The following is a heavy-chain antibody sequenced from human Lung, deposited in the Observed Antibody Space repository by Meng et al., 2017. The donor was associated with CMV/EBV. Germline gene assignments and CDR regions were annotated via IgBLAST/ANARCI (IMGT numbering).Heavy chain of an antibody. Sequence: GESXKISXAASGFTFSSYAMHWVRQAPGKGLEWVAVISYDGSNKYYADSVKGRFTISRDNSKNTLYLQMNSLRAEDTAVYYCARDLRRELSGAFDIWGQGXMVTVSS. J-gene: IGHJ3*02. CDR2: ISYDGSNK. CDR1: GFTFSSYA. CDR3: ARDLRRELSGAFDI. D-gene: IGHD1-26*01. V-gene: IGHV3-30*04.